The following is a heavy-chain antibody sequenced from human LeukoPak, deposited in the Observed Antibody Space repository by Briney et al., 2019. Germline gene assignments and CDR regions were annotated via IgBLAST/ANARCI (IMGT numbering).Heavy chain of an antibody. Sequence: SETLSLTCTVSGGSISSYYWSWIRQPPGKGLEWIGYIYHSGSTNYNPSLKSRVTISVDTSKNQFSLKLSSVTAAGTAVYYCARQIVVVPKNWFDPWGQGTLVTVSS. CDR2: IYHSGST. J-gene: IGHJ5*02. CDR1: GGSISSYY. D-gene: IGHD2-2*01. V-gene: IGHV4-59*08. CDR3: ARQIVVVPKNWFDP.